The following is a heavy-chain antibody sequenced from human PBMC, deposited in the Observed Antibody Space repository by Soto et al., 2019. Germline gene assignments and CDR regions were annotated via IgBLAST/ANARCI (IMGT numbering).Heavy chain of an antibody. V-gene: IGHV3-66*01. Sequence: GGSLRLYCAASGFTVSSHYMSWVRQAPGKGLEWVSVIYSGGSTYYADSVKGRFTISRDNSKNTLYLQMNSLRADDTAVYYCARGATTGDFDYWGRGTLVTVSS. CDR1: GFTVSSHY. D-gene: IGHD1-26*01. J-gene: IGHJ4*02. CDR3: ARGATTGDFDY. CDR2: IYSGGST.